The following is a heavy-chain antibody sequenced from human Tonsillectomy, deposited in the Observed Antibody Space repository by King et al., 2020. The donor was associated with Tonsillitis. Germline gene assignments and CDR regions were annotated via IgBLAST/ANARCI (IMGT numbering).Heavy chain of an antibody. J-gene: IGHJ4*02. V-gene: IGHV3-21*01. Sequence: VQLVESGGGLVKPGGSLRLSCVASGFTFSSYSMNWVRQAPGKGLEWVSSISGSSSYIYYADSVKGRFTISRDNAKNSLYLQMNSLRAEDTAVYYCARDRVRGYSFGYSDYWGQGTLVTVSS. CDR2: ISGSSSYI. CDR1: GFTFSSYS. D-gene: IGHD5-18*01. CDR3: ARDRVRGYSFGYSDY.